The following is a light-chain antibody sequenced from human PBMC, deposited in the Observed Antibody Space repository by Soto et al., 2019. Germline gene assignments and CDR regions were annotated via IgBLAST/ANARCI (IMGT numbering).Light chain of an antibody. Sequence: QSVLTQPPSASATPGQRVIISCSGSSSDVGSNYVHWYQQFPRTAPTLLIYSNDHRPSGVPHRFSGSNSGTSASLAISGLRSEDDADYYCAAWDASLSAWVFGGGTKLTVL. CDR1: SSDVGSNY. J-gene: IGLJ3*02. V-gene: IGLV1-47*01. CDR2: SND. CDR3: AAWDASLSAWV.